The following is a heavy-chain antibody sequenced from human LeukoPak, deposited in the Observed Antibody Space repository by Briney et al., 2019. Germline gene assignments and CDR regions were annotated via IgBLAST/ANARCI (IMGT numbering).Heavy chain of an antibody. CDR1: GGSISSSSYY. CDR2: IYYSGST. J-gene: IGHJ4*02. Sequence: SSETLSLTCAVSGGSISSSSYYWGWIRQPPGKGLEWIGSIYYSGSTYYNPSLKSRVTISVDTSKNQFSLKLSSVTAADTAVYYCAREVDTAISPVYFDYWGQGTLVTVSS. V-gene: IGHV4-39*07. CDR3: AREVDTAISPVYFDY. D-gene: IGHD5-18*01.